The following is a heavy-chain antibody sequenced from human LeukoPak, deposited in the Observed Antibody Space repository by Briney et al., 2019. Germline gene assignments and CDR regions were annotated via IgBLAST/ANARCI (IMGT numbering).Heavy chain of an antibody. CDR1: GGSISSTNYY. V-gene: IGHV4-39*07. Sequence: SETLSLTRTVSGGSISSTNYYWGWIRQPPGKGLEWIGSIYYSGSTYNNPSLKSRVTISIDTSKNQFSLKLSSVTAADTAVYYCARGIPGGYQAFDIWGQGTMVTVSS. D-gene: IGHD5-12*01. J-gene: IGHJ3*02. CDR3: ARGIPGGYQAFDI. CDR2: IYYSGST.